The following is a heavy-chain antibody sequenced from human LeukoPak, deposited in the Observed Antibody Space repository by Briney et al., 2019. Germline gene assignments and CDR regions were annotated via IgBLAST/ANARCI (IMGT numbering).Heavy chain of an antibody. Sequence: ASVKVSCKASGGTFSSYAISWVRQAPGQGLEWMGRIIPILGIANYAQKFQGRVTITADKSTSTAYMELSSLRSEDTAVYYCARVDYYDSSGYQTFDYWGQGTLVTVSS. J-gene: IGHJ4*02. CDR1: GGTFSSYA. V-gene: IGHV1-69*04. D-gene: IGHD3-22*01. CDR3: ARVDYYDSSGYQTFDY. CDR2: IIPILGIA.